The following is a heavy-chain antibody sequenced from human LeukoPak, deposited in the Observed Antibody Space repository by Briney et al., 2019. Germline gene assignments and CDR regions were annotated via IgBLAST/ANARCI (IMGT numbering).Heavy chain of an antibody. V-gene: IGHV3-66*02. CDR3: ARDPGYSYGSYYGMDV. CDR1: GLTVSSNY. Sequence: GGSLRLSCAASGLTVSSNYMGWVRQAPGKGLEWVSVIYSGGSTYYADSVKGRFTISRDNSKNTLYLQMNSLRAEDTAVYYCARDPGYSYGSYYGMDVWGQGTTVTVSS. D-gene: IGHD5-18*01. J-gene: IGHJ6*02. CDR2: IYSGGST.